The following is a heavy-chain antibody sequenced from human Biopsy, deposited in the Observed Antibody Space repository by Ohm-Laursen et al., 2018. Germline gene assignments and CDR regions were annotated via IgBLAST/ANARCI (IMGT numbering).Heavy chain of an antibody. Sequence: SDTLSLTCTVSGGSISSGGSYWSWIRQRPGKGLEWIGYIFNSANTYYNPSLKNLITISGDTSKNQFSLKLNSVTAADTAVYYCARGDYFDSNGYFWFDPWSQGTLVTVSS. CDR1: GGSISSGGSY. J-gene: IGHJ5*02. CDR2: IFNSANT. D-gene: IGHD3-22*01. CDR3: ARGDYFDSNGYFWFDP. V-gene: IGHV4-31*01.